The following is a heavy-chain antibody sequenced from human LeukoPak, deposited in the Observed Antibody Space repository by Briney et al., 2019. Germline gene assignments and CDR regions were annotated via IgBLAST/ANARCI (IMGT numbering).Heavy chain of an antibody. V-gene: IGHV4-39*07. CDR1: GGSISSSSYY. J-gene: IGHJ6*02. CDR3: ARQKWKQQGRDYYFNGLDV. Sequence: PSETLSLTCTVSGGSISSSSYYWGWIRQPPGKGLEWIGSIYYSGSTYYNPSLKSRVTISVDRSRNQFSLKLTSVTAADTAVYYCARQKWKQQGRDYYFNGLDVWGPGTTVIVSS. D-gene: IGHD5-18*01. CDR2: IYYSGST.